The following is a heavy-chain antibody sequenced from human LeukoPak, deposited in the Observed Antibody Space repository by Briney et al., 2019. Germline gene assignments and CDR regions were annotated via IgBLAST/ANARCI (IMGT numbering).Heavy chain of an antibody. CDR2: ISGSGSDT. CDR3: AKDLGGEGGSGFPGY. V-gene: IGHV3-23*01. CDR1: GFTVSSNY. Sequence: GGSLRLSCAASGFTVSSNYMSWVRQVPGKGLEWVSAISGSGSDTYYADSVKGRFTISRDNSKSTLYLQMNSLRAEDTAIYYCAKDLGGEGGSGFPGYWGRGTLVTVSS. D-gene: IGHD3-10*01. J-gene: IGHJ4*02.